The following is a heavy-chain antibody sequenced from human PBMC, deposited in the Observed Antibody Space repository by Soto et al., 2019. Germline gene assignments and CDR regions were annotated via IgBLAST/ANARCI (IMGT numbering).Heavy chain of an antibody. Sequence: QVPLVESGGGVVQPGRSLRLSCAASGFTFSSYAMHWVRQAPGKGLEWVAVISYDGSNKYYADSVKGRFTISRDNSKNTLYLQMNSLRAEDTAVYYCARAESGWRPGYFYYGMDVWGQGTTVTVSS. CDR2: ISYDGSNK. J-gene: IGHJ6*02. CDR3: ARAESGWRPGYFYYGMDV. CDR1: GFTFSSYA. D-gene: IGHD6-19*01. V-gene: IGHV3-30-3*01.